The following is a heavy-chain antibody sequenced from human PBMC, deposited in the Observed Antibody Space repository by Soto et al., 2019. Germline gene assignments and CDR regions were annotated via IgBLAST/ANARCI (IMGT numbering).Heavy chain of an antibody. CDR3: AREERYAAAGSYYYYMDV. CDR1: GFTFSSYW. D-gene: IGHD6-13*01. J-gene: IGHJ6*03. V-gene: IGHV3-7*01. Sequence: GGSLRLSCAASGFTFSSYWMSWVRQAPGKGLEWVANIKKDGSEKYDVDSVKGRFTISTDNAKNSLYLQMNSLRAEDTAVYYCAREERYAAAGSYYYYMDVWGKGTTVTVSS. CDR2: IKKDGSEK.